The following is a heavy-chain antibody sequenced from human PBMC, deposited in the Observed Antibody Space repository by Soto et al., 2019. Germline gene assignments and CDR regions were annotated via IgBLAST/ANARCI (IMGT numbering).Heavy chain of an antibody. V-gene: IGHV3-30-3*01. CDR2: VAHDGTSK. Sequence: PGGSLRLSCAASGFSFSDHAMHWVRRAPGKGLEWVALVAHDGTSKYYAGSVKGRFTISSDKSSNTLFLQMDSLDTEDTAVYYCARDHSIYGIVAQIHLWGRGTLVTVSS. J-gene: IGHJ1*01. CDR3: ARDHSIYGIVAQIHL. D-gene: IGHD2-21*01. CDR1: GFSFSDHA.